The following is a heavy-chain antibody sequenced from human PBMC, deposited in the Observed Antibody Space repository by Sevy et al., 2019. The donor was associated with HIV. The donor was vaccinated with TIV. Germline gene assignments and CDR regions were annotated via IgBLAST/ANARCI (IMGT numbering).Heavy chain of an antibody. CDR3: VKEVSEYSYSDY. D-gene: IGHD5-18*01. V-gene: IGHV3-23*01. CDR1: GFTFSNYA. Sequence: GGSLRLSCAASGFTFSNYAMSWVRQTPGKGLEWVSAISGSAHRTYYTDSVKGRFTISRDNSKNKLFLQMNSLRAEDTAVYYGVKEVSEYSYSDYWGQGTLVTVSS. CDR2: ISGSAHRT. J-gene: IGHJ4*02.